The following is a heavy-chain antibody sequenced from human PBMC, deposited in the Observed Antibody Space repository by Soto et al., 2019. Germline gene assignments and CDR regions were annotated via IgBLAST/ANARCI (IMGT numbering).Heavy chain of an antibody. J-gene: IGHJ4*02. CDR1: GGSISSYY. Sequence: SETLSLTCTASGGSISSYYWSWIRQPPGKGLEWIGYIYYSGSTNYNPSLKSRVTISVDTSKNQFSLKLSSVTAADTAVYYCARVSLDYGGNPIDYWGQGTLVTVSS. V-gene: IGHV4-59*01. D-gene: IGHD4-17*01. CDR2: IYYSGST. CDR3: ARVSLDYGGNPIDY.